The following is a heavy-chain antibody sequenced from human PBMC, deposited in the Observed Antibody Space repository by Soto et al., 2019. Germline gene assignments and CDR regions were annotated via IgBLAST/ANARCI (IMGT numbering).Heavy chain of an antibody. D-gene: IGHD3-22*01. CDR2: IYYSGST. CDR1: GGSISSYY. CDR3: ASSIDSSGYPDAFDI. Sequence: QVQLQESGPGLVKPSETLSLTCTVSGGSISSYYWSWIRQPPGKGLEWIGYIYYSGSTNYNPSLKSRVTITVDTSKNQFSLKLSSVTAADTAVYYCASSIDSSGYPDAFDIWGQGTMVTVSS. J-gene: IGHJ3*02. V-gene: IGHV4-59*01.